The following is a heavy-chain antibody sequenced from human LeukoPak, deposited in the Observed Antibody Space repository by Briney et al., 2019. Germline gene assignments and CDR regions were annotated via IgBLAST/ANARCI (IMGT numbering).Heavy chain of an antibody. Sequence: GGSLRLSCAASGFTFSSYSMNWVRQAPGKGLEWGSYISSSSSTIYYADSVKGRFTISRDNAKNSLYLQMNSLRAEDTAVYYCARPLYYDSSGFSYYYYYGMDVWGQGTTVTVSS. V-gene: IGHV3-48*04. J-gene: IGHJ6*02. CDR1: GFTFSSYS. D-gene: IGHD3-22*01. CDR3: ARPLYYDSSGFSYYYYYGMDV. CDR2: ISSSSSTI.